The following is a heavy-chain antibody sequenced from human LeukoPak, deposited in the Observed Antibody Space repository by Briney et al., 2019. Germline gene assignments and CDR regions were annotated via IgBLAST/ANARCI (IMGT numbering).Heavy chain of an antibody. CDR3: SRSQFDY. Sequence: GGSLRLSCEPSGFPFSSYWMLWVRQAPGKGLVWVSRISGDGTIKTYADSVRGRFIVSRDNTKNILYLQMNSLKVEDTATYFCSRSQFDYWGQGVLVTVSS. CDR1: GFPFSSYW. V-gene: IGHV3-74*03. J-gene: IGHJ4*02. CDR2: ISGDGTIK.